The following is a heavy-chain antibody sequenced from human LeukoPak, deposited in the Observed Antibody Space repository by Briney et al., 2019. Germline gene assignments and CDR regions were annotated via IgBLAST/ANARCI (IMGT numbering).Heavy chain of an antibody. D-gene: IGHD1-26*01. CDR3: ARGFSGSYSGVPFDY. Sequence: SETLSLTCTVSGGSISSISYYWGWIWQPPGMGLEWIGNIHFSGSTHYNPSLKSRVTISVDTSKNQFSLKMSSVTAADTAVFCARGFSGSYSGVPFDYWGQGTLVTVSS. V-gene: IGHV4-39*07. CDR2: IHFSGST. CDR1: GGSISSISYY. J-gene: IGHJ4*02.